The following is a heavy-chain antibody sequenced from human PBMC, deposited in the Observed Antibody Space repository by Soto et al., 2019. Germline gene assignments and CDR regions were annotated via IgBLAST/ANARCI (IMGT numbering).Heavy chain of an antibody. J-gene: IGHJ1*01. Sequence: VQLQQSGAGLLKTSETLSLTCAVYGGSFSGYYWSWIRQTPGKRLEWVGDINHGGSANYNPSLKSRVTFSLDLSKNQFSLKLNSVIAADTAVYYCARYSSTWSKYLQHWGRGSLVIVSS. V-gene: IGHV4-34*01. D-gene: IGHD6-13*01. CDR3: ARYSSTWSKYLQH. CDR1: GGSFSGYY. CDR2: INHGGSA.